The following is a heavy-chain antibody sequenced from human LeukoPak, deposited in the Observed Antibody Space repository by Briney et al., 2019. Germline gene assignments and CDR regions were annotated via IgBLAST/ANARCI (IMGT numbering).Heavy chain of an antibody. D-gene: IGHD1-26*01. Sequence: ASVKVSCKASGYTFTGYYMHWVRQATGQGLEWMGWMNPNSGNTGYAQKFQGRVTMTRNTSISTAYMELSSLRSEDTAVYYCARGAEVGASWFDPWGQGTLVTVSS. CDR3: ARGAEVGASWFDP. J-gene: IGHJ5*02. V-gene: IGHV1-8*02. CDR1: GYTFTGYY. CDR2: MNPNSGNT.